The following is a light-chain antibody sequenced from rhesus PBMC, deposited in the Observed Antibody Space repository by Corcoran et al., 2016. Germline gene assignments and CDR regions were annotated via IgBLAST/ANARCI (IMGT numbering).Light chain of an antibody. Sequence: EIVLTQSPATLSLSPGDRATLSCRASQSVSRSLAWYQQKPGQAPRLLISGASTRATGIPGRFSGSGSGTDFSLTFDSLEPEDVSVYYCQQYTTWITFGGGTKVEIK. CDR3: QQYTTWIT. CDR2: GAS. V-gene: IGKV3-42*01. J-gene: IGKJ4*01. CDR1: QSVSRS.